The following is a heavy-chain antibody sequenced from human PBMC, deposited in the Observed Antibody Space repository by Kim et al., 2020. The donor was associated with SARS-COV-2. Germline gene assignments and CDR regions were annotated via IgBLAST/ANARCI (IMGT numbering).Heavy chain of an antibody. Sequence: SETLSLTCSVSGGSIRSGGKFWTWIRQHPANGLEWIGYISYSGNSHYSPSLRSRVSISLQTSENQFSLELTSLTAADTAVYYCARGQPLDYWGQGILVTV. CDR1: GGSIRSGGKF. D-gene: IGHD2-2*01. CDR2: ISYSGNS. V-gene: IGHV4-31*03. J-gene: IGHJ4*02. CDR3: ARGQPLDY.